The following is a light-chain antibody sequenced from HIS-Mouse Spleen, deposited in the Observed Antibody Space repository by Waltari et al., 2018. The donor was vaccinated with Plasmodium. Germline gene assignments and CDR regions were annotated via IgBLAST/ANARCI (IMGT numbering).Light chain of an antibody. CDR3: QQYNNWSFT. J-gene: IGKJ3*01. CDR1: QSVSSN. V-gene: IGKV3-15*01. CDR2: GAS. Sequence: IVMTQSPATLSVSPGERATLSCRASQSVSSNLASYQQKSGQAPRLLIYGASARATGIPARFSGSGSGTEFTLTISILQSEDFAVYYCQQYNNWSFTFGPGTKVDIK.